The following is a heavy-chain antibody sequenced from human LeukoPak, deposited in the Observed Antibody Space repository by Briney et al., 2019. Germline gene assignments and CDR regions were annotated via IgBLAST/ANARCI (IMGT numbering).Heavy chain of an antibody. J-gene: IGHJ6*02. CDR1: GFTFTSYA. V-gene: IGHV3-48*04. D-gene: IGHD3-22*01. Sequence: PGGSLRLSCAASGFTFTSYAMNWVRQAPGKGLEWVSLIIGSNGATFYADSVKGRFTISRDNAKNSLYLQMNSLRVEDTAVYYCARLFYYDSSGVYGMDVWGQGTTVTVSS. CDR3: ARLFYYDSSGVYGMDV. CDR2: IIGSNGAT.